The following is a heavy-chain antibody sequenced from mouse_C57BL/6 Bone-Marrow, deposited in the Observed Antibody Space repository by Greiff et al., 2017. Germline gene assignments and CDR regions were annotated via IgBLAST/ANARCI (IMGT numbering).Heavy chain of an antibody. V-gene: IGHV8-8*01. D-gene: IGHD2-1*01. CDR2: LWWDDDK. CDR3: DRIERYGNYGGFAY. CDR1: GFSLSTLGMG. J-gene: IGHJ3*01. Sequence: QVTLKVSGPGILQPSHSLSLTCSFSGFSLSTLGMGVGWIRQPSGKGLEWLAHLWWDDDKYYNPALESRLTISKDTSKKQVFLKYAKLNTADTAAYEGDRIERYGNYGGFAYWGQGTLVTVSA.